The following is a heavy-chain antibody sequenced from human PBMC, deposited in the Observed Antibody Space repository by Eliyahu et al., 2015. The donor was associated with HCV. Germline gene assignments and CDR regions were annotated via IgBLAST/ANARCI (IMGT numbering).Heavy chain of an antibody. CDR3: ASGGGGIAVTGTGGWFDP. CDR1: GGSITTYS. D-gene: IGHD6-19*01. V-gene: IGHV4-59*01. CDR2: IHYSGST. Sequence: QVQLQESGPGLVKPSETLSLTCTVSGGSITTYSWSWIRQPPGKGLEXIGYIHYSGSTNYNPSLKSRVTISIDTSKNQFSLNLTSVTAADTAMYYCASGGGGIAVTGTGGWFDPWGQGTLVTVSS. J-gene: IGHJ5*02.